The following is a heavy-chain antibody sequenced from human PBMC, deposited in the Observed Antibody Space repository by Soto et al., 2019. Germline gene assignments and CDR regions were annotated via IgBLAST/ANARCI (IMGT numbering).Heavy chain of an antibody. CDR1: GGSISSGDYY. Sequence: PSETLSFTCTVSGGSISSGDYYWSWIRQHPGKGLEWIGYIYYSGSTNYNPSLKSRVTISVDTSKNQFSLKLSSVTAADTAVYYCARGSRDFWSGYDVNWFDPWGQGTLVTVSS. CDR2: IYYSGST. CDR3: ARGSRDFWSGYDVNWFDP. D-gene: IGHD3-3*01. V-gene: IGHV4-61*08. J-gene: IGHJ5*02.